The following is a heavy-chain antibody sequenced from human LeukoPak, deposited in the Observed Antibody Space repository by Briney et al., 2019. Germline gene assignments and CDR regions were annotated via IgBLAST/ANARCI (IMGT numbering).Heavy chain of an antibody. CDR1: GGSISSGGYY. Sequence: SETLSLTCTVSGGSISSGGYYWSWIRQRPGKGLEWIGYIYYSGSTYYNPSLKSRVTISVDTSKNQFSLKLSSVTAADTAVYYCARDQFGGSGSYFLFDYWGRGTLVTVSS. CDR3: ARDQFGGSGSYFLFDY. J-gene: IGHJ4*02. D-gene: IGHD3-10*01. CDR2: IYYSGST. V-gene: IGHV4-31*03.